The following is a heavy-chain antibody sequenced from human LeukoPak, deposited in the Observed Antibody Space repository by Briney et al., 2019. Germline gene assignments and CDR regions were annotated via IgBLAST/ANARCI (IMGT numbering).Heavy chain of an antibody. V-gene: IGHV3-23*01. CDR1: GFTFSLYA. CDR2: ISGSGGTT. J-gene: IGHJ4*02. Sequence: GGSLRLSCAASGFTFSLYAMSWVRQAPGRGLEWVSAISGSGGTTYYADSVKGRFTISRDNSKNTVYLQMNSLRAEDTAVYYCASNPTYYYDSSGYSFDYWGQGTLVTVSS. D-gene: IGHD3-22*01. CDR3: ASNPTYYYDSSGYSFDY.